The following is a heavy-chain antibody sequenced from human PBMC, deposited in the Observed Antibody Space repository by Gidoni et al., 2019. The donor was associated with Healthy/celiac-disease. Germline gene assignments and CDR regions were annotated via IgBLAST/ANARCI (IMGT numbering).Heavy chain of an antibody. CDR3: ARDRGIAARPYYGMDV. V-gene: IGHV1-2*02. CDR2: INPNSGGT. J-gene: IGHJ6*02. Sequence: QVQLVQSGAEVKKPGASVTVSCKASGYTFTGYYMHWVRQAPGQGLEWMGWINPNSGGTNYAQKFQGRVTMTRDTSISTAYMELSRLRSDDTAVYYCARDRGIAARPYYGMDVWGQGTTVTVSS. D-gene: IGHD6-6*01. CDR1: GYTFTGYY.